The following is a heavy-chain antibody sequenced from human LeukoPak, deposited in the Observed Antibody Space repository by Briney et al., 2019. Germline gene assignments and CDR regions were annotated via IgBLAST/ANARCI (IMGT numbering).Heavy chain of an antibody. CDR1: GYTFTGYY. J-gene: IGHJ6*03. D-gene: IGHD2-15*01. V-gene: IGHV1-2*02. CDR2: INPNSGGT. CDR3: ARVRYCSGGSCYYYYYYMDV. Sequence: ASVKVSCKASGYTFTGYYMHWVRQAPGQGLEWMGWINPNSGGTNYAQKFQGRVTMTRDTSISTAYMELSSLRSEDTAVYYCARVRYCSGGSCYYYYYYMDVWGKGTTVTVSS.